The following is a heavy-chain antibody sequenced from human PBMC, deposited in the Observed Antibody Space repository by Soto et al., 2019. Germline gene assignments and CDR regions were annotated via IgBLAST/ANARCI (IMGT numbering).Heavy chain of an antibody. Sequence: ASVKVSCKASGYTFTSYDINWVRQATGQGLEWMGWMNPNSGNTGYAQKFQGRVTMTRNTSISTAYMELSSLRSEDTAVYYFARVFHGENKERDVTPPTIDYWGQGTLVTVSS. CDR1: GYTFTSYD. CDR3: ARVFHGENKERDVTPPTIDY. V-gene: IGHV1-8*01. D-gene: IGHD4-4*01. CDR2: MNPNSGNT. J-gene: IGHJ4*02.